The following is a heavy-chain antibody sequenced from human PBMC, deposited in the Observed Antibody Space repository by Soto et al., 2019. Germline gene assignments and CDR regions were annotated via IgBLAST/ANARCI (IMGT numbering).Heavy chain of an antibody. CDR3: PRRGMASRGDYSGMDV. J-gene: IGHJ6*02. Sequence: PGESLKISCKGSGYSFTSYWISWVRQMPGKGLEWMGRIDPSDSYTNYSPSFQGHVTISADKSISTAYLQWSSLKASDTAMYYWPRRGMASRGDYSGMDVWGQGPRFTVS. D-gene: IGHD3-16*01. CDR1: GYSFTSYW. CDR2: IDPSDSYT. V-gene: IGHV5-10-1*01.